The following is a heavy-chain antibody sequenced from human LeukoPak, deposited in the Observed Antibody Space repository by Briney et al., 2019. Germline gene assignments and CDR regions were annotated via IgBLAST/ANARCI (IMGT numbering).Heavy chain of an antibody. Sequence: PGGSLRLSCAASGFTFSSYWMSWVRQAPGKGLEWVANIKQDGSEKHYVDSVKGRFTISRDNAKNSLYLQMNSLRAEDTAVYYCARTPMIVVVMFDYWGQGTLVTVSS. D-gene: IGHD3-22*01. CDR1: GFTFSSYW. V-gene: IGHV3-7*01. CDR2: IKQDGSEK. CDR3: ARTPMIVVVMFDY. J-gene: IGHJ4*02.